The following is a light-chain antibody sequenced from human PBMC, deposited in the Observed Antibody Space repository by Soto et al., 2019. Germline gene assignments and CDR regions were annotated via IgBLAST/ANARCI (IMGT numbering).Light chain of an antibody. V-gene: IGKV3-20*01. Sequence: EIVLTQSPGTLSLSPGERATLSCRASQNVSAAYLAWYQQNPGLAPRLLIFGASSRATGIPDRFSGIGSGTDFTLTISRLEPEDFVVYYCQQYFSSPRTFGPGTKVEI. CDR3: QQYFSSPRT. CDR2: GAS. J-gene: IGKJ1*01. CDR1: QNVSAAY.